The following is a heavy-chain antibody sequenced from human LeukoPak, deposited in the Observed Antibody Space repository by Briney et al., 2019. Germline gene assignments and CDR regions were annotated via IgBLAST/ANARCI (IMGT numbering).Heavy chain of an antibody. CDR1: GYTFTNYY. D-gene: IGHD2-8*02. CDR2: INPTGTGT. CDR3: AREESGGYFDY. Sequence: ASVTVSCKASGYTFTNYYMHWVRQDPGQGLEWIGLINPTGTGTNYAQKFRGRVTMTRDTSTTTVYMELSSLRSEDTAVYYCAREESGGYFDYWGQGTLVAVSS. J-gene: IGHJ4*02. V-gene: IGHV1-46*01.